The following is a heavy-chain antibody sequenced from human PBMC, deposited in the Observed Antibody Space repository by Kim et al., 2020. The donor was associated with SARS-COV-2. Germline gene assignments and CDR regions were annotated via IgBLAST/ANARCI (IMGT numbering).Heavy chain of an antibody. V-gene: IGHV3-23*01. Sequence: GRGAGTYYTDPVKVRCTSSRDTSKNTLYLQMNNLRAEDTAVYDCAHRLDYWGQGTLVTVSS. CDR2: GRGAGT. J-gene: IGHJ4*02. CDR3: AHRLDY.